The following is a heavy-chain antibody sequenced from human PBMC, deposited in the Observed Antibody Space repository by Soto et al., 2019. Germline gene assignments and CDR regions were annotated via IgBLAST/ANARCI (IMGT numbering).Heavy chain of an antibody. V-gene: IGHV4-4*02. CDR2: IDQNGIT. Sequence: SETLSLTCAVSGDPISSSKWWTWVRQTPGKGLEWIGKIDQNGITNYNPSLESRVTILKDNSKNQLSLKLTSVTAVDSAVYYCARLHRDYHYYGLDVWGHGATVT. CDR3: ARLHRDYHYYGLDV. CDR1: GDPISSSKW. J-gene: IGHJ6*02.